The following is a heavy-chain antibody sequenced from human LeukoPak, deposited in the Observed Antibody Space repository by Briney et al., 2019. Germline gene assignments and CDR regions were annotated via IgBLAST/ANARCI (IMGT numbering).Heavy chain of an antibody. CDR1: GYTLTELS. Sequence: ASVKISCKVSGYTLTELSMHWVRQAPGKGLEWMGGFDPEDGETIYAQKFQGRVTMTEDTSTDTAYMELSSLRSEDTAVYYCATIPAMVRGVIPFFDPWGQGTLVTVSS. CDR3: ATIPAMVRGVIPFFDP. CDR2: FDPEDGET. V-gene: IGHV1-24*01. J-gene: IGHJ5*02. D-gene: IGHD3-10*01.